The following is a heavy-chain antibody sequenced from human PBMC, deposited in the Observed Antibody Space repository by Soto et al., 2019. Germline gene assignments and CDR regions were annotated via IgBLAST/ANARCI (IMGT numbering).Heavy chain of an antibody. D-gene: IGHD2-2*01. CDR2: IDPSGSYT. CDR1: GYSFTSYW. V-gene: IGHV5-10-1*01. CDR3: ARKRVVPAATYYYYGMDV. J-gene: IGHJ6*02. Sequence: PGESLKISCKGSGYSFTSYWISWVRQMPGKGLEWVGRIDPSGSYTNYSPSFQGHVTISADKSISTAYLQWSGLKASDTAMYYCARKRVVPAATYYYYGMDVWGQGTTVTVSS.